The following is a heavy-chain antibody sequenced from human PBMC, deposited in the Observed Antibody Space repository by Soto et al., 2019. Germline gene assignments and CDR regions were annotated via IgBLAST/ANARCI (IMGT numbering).Heavy chain of an antibody. V-gene: IGHV1-18*04. D-gene: IGHD2-2*01. CDR1: GYTFTSYG. J-gene: IGHJ5*02. Sequence: ASVKVSCKSSGYTFTSYGMSWVRQAPGQGLEWMGWISNYNGNTNYAQKVQDRVTMTTDTSASTTYMELRSLRSDDTAVYYCARGPRYCSSTTCFPGVTWFDPWGQGTLVTVSS. CDR3: ARGPRYCSSTTCFPGVTWFDP. CDR2: ISNYNGNT.